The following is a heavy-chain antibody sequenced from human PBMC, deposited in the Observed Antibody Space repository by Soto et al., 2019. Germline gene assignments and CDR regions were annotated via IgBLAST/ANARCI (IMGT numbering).Heavy chain of an antibody. CDR1: GDSITSYN. Sequence: SETLSLTCTVSGDSITSYNWNWLRQPPGKALEWIGYVYSSGSTNYNPSLKSRVAISVDTSRNQFSLKVNSVTAADTAVYYCARRAVVAVTGSLDNWLDPWGQGILVTVSS. V-gene: IGHV4-59*01. D-gene: IGHD2-21*01. J-gene: IGHJ5*02. CDR3: ARRAVVAVTGSLDNWLDP. CDR2: VYSSGST.